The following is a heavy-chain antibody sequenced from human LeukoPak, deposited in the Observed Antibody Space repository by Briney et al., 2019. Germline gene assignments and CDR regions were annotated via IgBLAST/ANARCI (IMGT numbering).Heavy chain of an antibody. Sequence: SETLSLTCTVSGGSISSYYWSWIRQPPGKGLEWIGYIYYSGSTNYNPSLKSRVTISVDTSKNQFSLKLSSVTAADTAVYYCARDLSSSWANNWFDPWGQGTLVTVSS. CDR1: GGSISSYY. V-gene: IGHV4-59*01. J-gene: IGHJ5*02. D-gene: IGHD6-13*01. CDR3: ARDLSSSWANNWFDP. CDR2: IYYSGST.